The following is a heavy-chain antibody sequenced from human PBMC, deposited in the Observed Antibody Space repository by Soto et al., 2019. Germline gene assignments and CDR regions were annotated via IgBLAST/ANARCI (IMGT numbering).Heavy chain of an antibody. J-gene: IGHJ5*02. CDR3: AQRLPHYGLGRERGNWFEP. Sequence: QITLKESGPTLVRPTQTLTLTCTFSGFSLSTTGVGVGWISQPPGKALEWLALIYWDDDKRYSPSLKSRITITKETSKNEVILTMTNMAPVDTTRYYCAQRLPHYGLGRERGNWFEPWGQGTLVTVSS. CDR2: IYWDDDK. D-gene: IGHD3-10*01. V-gene: IGHV2-5*02. CDR1: GFSLSTTGVG.